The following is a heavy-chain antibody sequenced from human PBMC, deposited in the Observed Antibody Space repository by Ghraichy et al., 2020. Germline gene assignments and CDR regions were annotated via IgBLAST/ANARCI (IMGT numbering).Heavy chain of an antibody. V-gene: IGHV4-59*08. Sequence: ETLSLIFTVSGGSLSSYYWSWIRQPPGKGLEWIGYIYYSGSPNYNPSLKSRLTLSVDTSKNQFSLRLSAVIAADTAVYFCASLYSTSSAVDYWGQGSLVTVSS. D-gene: IGHD6-6*01. CDR1: GGSLSSYY. CDR3: ASLYSTSSAVDY. J-gene: IGHJ4*02. CDR2: IYYSGSP.